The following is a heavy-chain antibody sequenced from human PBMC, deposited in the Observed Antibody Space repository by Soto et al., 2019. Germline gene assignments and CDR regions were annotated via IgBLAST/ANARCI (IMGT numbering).Heavy chain of an antibody. CDR2: IYYSGST. V-gene: IGHV4-59*08. J-gene: IGHJ6*03. CDR3: ARLFPASALLGNYYYYMDV. CDR1: GGSISSYY. Sequence: QVQLQESGPGLVKPSETLSLTCTVSGGSISSYYWSWIRQPPGKGLEWIGYIYYSGSTNYNPSLKIRVTISVDTAKNQFSLKLSSVTAADTAVYYCARLFPASALLGNYYYYMDVWGKGTTVTVSS. D-gene: IGHD2-15*01.